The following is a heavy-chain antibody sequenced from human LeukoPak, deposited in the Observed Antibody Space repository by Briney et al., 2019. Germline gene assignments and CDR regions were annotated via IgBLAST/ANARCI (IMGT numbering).Heavy chain of an antibody. D-gene: IGHD4-23*01. CDR1: GFTFSSYG. Sequence: GGSLRLSCAASGFTFSSYGMDWVRQAPGKGLEWVGRTRNRANSYTTEYAASVKGRFTISRDGSKNSLYLQMNSLKTEDTAVYYCARATGGNTWFDYWGQGTLVTVSS. J-gene: IGHJ4*02. V-gene: IGHV3-72*01. CDR3: ARATGGNTWFDY. CDR2: TRNRANSYTT.